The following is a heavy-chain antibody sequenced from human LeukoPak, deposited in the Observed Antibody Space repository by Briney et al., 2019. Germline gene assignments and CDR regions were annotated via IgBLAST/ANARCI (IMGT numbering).Heavy chain of an antibody. J-gene: IGHJ6*04. CDR2: ISSSSSSM. CDR1: GFAFSTYS. CDR3: ARDSLCSSSSCFYMDV. V-gene: IGHV3-48*01. Sequence: PGGSLSLSCAASGFAFSTYSMNWVRQAPGKGLEWVSYISSSSSSMYYADSVKGRFTISRDNAKNSLYLQMNSLRAEDTAVYYCARDSLCSSSSCFYMDVWGKGTTVTVSS. D-gene: IGHD2-2*01.